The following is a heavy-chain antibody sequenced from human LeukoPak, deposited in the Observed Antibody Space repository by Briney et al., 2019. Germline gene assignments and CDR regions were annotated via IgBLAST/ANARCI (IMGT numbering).Heavy chain of an antibody. J-gene: IGHJ4*02. CDR2: ISYDGSNK. Sequence: GRSLRLSCAASGFTFSSYTIHWVRQAPGKGLEWVTIISYDGSNKYYADSVKGRFTISRDNSKNTLYLQMSSLRAEDTAVYYCVKARGSGWYWDYWGQGTLVTVSS. CDR3: VKARGSGWYWDY. D-gene: IGHD6-19*01. V-gene: IGHV3-30*14. CDR1: GFTFSSYT.